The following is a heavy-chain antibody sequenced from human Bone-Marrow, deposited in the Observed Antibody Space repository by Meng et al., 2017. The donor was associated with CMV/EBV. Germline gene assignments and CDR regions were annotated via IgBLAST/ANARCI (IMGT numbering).Heavy chain of an antibody. D-gene: IGHD4-23*01. Sequence: GESLKISCAASGFTFSSYAMNWVRQAPGKGLEWVSSISSSSNHIYYADSMKGRFTISRDNAKNSLYLQMNSLGAEDTAVYYCASSAQRYGGNTFDSWGQGTLVTVSS. CDR1: GFTFSSYA. V-gene: IGHV3-21*01. J-gene: IGHJ4*02. CDR2: ISSSSNHI. CDR3: ASSAQRYGGNTFDS.